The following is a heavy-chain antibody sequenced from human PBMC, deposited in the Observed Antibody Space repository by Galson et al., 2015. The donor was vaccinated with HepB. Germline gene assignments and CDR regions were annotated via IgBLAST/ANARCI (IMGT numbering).Heavy chain of an antibody. V-gene: IGHV3-66*01. Sequence: SLRLSCAASGFIVRNNYMGWVRQAPGKGLEWVSVIYSDGTTYYADSVKGSVTGSFTISRDNSENTLYLQMNSLRAEDTAVYYCATVRSLGNSYYFDYWGQGTLVTVSS. CDR2: IYSDGTT. CDR3: ATVRSLGNSYYFDY. J-gene: IGHJ4*02. CDR1: GFIVRNNY. D-gene: IGHD4-23*01.